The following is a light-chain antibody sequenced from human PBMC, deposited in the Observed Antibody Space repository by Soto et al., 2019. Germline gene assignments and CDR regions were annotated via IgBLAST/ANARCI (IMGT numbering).Light chain of an antibody. CDR3: VSYTSSSTLYV. CDR2: EVR. V-gene: IGLV2-14*01. CDR1: SSDVGGSNS. J-gene: IGLJ1*01. Sequence: ALTQPASVSGSPGQSITISCTGTSSDVGGSNSVSWYQQHSGKAPTLIIYEVRHRPSGVSNRFSGSKSGNTASLTISGLQAEDEADYYCVSYTSSSTLYVFGTGTKLTVL.